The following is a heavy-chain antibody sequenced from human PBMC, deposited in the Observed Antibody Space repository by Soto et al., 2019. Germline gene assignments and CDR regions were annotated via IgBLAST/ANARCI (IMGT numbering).Heavy chain of an antibody. CDR1: GGSFTGHF. CDR3: ARAKFARTGWHQFDI. CDR2: VSHSGNT. D-gene: IGHD7-27*01. V-gene: IGHV4-34*01. J-gene: IGHJ4*02. Sequence: SETLSLTCTVSGGSFTGHFWSWVRQPPGKGLEWIGEVSHSGNTKYYPSLRSRVTLSVDSSKNQISLALTSVTAADTAVYYCARAKFARTGWHQFDIWGQGTLVTVSS.